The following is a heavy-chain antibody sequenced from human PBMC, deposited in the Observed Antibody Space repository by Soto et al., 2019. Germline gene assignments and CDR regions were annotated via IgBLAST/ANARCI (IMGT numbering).Heavy chain of an antibody. CDR2: ISWNSGSI. D-gene: IGHD2-15*01. CDR1: GFTFDDYA. J-gene: IGHJ6*02. V-gene: IGHV3-9*01. Sequence: PGGSLRLSCAASGFTFDDYAMHWVRQAPGKGLEWVSGISWNSGSIGYADSVKGRFTISRDNAKNSLYLQMNSLRAEDTALYYCAKDIGSGYCSGGSCYYGMGVWGQGTTVTVSS. CDR3: AKDIGSGYCSGGSCYYGMGV.